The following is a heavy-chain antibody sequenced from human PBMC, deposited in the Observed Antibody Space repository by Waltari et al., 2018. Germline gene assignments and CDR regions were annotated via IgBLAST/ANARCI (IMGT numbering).Heavy chain of an antibody. CDR1: GGSISSSS. D-gene: IGHD1-26*01. Sequence: QVQLQESGPGLVKPSETLSLTCTVSGGSISSSSWSWIRRPPGKGLEWIWYIYYSGSTNYNPSLKSRVTISGDTSKNQFSLKLSSVTAADTAVYYCARGGGSYYYYYMDVWGKGTTVTVSS. CDR3: ARGGGSYYYYYMDV. J-gene: IGHJ6*03. CDR2: IYYSGST. V-gene: IGHV4-59*01.